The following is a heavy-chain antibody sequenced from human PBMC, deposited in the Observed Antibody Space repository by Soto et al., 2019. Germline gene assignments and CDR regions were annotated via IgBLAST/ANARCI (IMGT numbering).Heavy chain of an antibody. Sequence: GESLKISCAASGFTFSSYAMSWVRQAPGKGLEWVSAISGSGGSTYYADSVKGRFTISRDNSKNTLYLQMNSLRAEDTAVYYCAKDTAYGDYGSRYFDYWGQGTLVTVSS. D-gene: IGHD4-17*01. CDR1: GFTFSSYA. CDR2: ISGSGGST. J-gene: IGHJ4*02. CDR3: AKDTAYGDYGSRYFDY. V-gene: IGHV3-23*01.